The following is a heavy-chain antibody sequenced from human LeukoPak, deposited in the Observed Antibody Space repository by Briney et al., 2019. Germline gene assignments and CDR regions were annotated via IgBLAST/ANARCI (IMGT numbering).Heavy chain of an antibody. CDR3: AKRRQVDYYDSSDY. CDR2: ISGSGGST. V-gene: IGHV3-23*01. Sequence: GGSLRLSCAASGFTFSSYAMSWVRQAPGKGLEWVSAISGSGGSTYYADSVKGRFSISRDNSKNTLYLRMNSLRAEDTAVYYCAKRRQVDYYDSSDYWGQGTLVTVSS. CDR1: GFTFSSYA. D-gene: IGHD3-22*01. J-gene: IGHJ4*02.